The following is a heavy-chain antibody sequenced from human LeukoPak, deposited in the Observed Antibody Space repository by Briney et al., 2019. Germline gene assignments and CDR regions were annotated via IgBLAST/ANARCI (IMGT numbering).Heavy chain of an antibody. D-gene: IGHD3-10*01. J-gene: IGHJ4*02. CDR3: AGSSQPPVY. CDR1: GGSISSGGSS. Sequence: SETLSLTCTVSGGSISSGGSSWSWIRQPPAKGLEWIGYIYHSGNTYYNPSLKSRVTISVDRSRNQFSLKLSSVTAADTAVYYCAGSSQPPVYWGQGTLVTVSS. V-gene: IGHV4-30-2*01. CDR2: IYHSGNT.